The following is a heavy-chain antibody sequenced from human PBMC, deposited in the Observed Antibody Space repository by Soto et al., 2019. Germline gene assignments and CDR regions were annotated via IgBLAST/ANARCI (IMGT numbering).Heavy chain of an antibody. V-gene: IGHV3-30*18. Sequence: RHPYTASAGTLRTFGMHCVSQAHGKGLEWVAAMSYDGTKQYYVDSVKGRFNISRDNPRNTLFLQLNSPRDEDAAVSYCANEHGRTWIDPSGEGT. J-gene: IGHJ5*02. CDR2: MSYDGTKQ. CDR3: ANEHGRTWIDP. CDR1: AGTLRTFG.